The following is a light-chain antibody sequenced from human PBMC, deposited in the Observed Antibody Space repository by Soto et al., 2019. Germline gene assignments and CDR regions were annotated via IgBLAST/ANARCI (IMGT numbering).Light chain of an antibody. J-gene: IGKJ4*01. CDR1: QSVTSN. Sequence: EIVLTQSPGTLSLSPGERATLSCRVSQSVTSNYIAWYQQKPGQAPRLLIYGASTRPTGIPARFSGSGSGTEFTLTIISLQSEDSAVYYCQQYNDWPLAFGGGTKVDIK. CDR2: GAS. CDR3: QQYNDWPLA. V-gene: IGKV3D-15*01.